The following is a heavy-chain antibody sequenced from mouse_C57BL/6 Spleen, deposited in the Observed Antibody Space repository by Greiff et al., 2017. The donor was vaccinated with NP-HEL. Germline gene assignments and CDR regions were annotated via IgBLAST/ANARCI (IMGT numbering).Heavy chain of an antibody. CDR3: ARGYSNYGGPAWFAY. Sequence: VQLQQPGAELVRPGTSVKLSCKASGYTFTSYWMHWVKQRPGQGLEWIGVIDPSDSYTNYNQKFKGKATLTVDTSSSTAYMQLSSLTSEDSAVYYCARGYSNYGGPAWFAYWGQGTLVTVSA. D-gene: IGHD2-5*01. V-gene: IGHV1-59*01. J-gene: IGHJ3*01. CDR1: GYTFTSYW. CDR2: IDPSDSYT.